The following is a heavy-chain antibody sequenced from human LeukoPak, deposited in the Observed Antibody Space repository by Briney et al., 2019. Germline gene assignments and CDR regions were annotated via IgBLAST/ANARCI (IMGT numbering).Heavy chain of an antibody. CDR2: ISSSRYI. J-gene: IGHJ4*02. Sequence: GGSLRLSCAASGFTFSSYSMNWVRQAPGEGLEWVSSISSSRYIYYADSVKGRFTISRDNAKNSLYLQMNSLRAEDTAVYYCARLASGSYLDYWGQGTLVTVSS. D-gene: IGHD1-26*01. CDR1: GFTFSSYS. V-gene: IGHV3-21*01. CDR3: ARLASGSYLDY.